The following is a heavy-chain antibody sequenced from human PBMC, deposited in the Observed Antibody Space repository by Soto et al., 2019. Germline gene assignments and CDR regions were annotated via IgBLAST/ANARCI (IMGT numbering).Heavy chain of an antibody. Sequence: QVQLVQSGAEVKKPGSSVKVSCKASGGTFSSYAISWVRQAPGQGLEWMGGIIPIFGTANYAQKFQGRVTITADKSTSTAYMQLSSLRSDDTAVYYCARDPPRDYYVSESLTWAWFDPWGQGTLVTVSS. J-gene: IGHJ5*02. CDR1: GGTFSSYA. CDR2: IIPIFGTA. D-gene: IGHD3-10*01. CDR3: ARDPPRDYYVSESLTWAWFDP. V-gene: IGHV1-69*06.